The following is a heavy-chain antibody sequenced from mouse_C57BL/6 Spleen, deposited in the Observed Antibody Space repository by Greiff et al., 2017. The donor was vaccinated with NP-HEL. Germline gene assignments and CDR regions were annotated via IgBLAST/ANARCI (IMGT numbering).Heavy chain of an antibody. CDR3: ARHRGYDGGFYAMDY. D-gene: IGHD2-2*01. J-gene: IGHJ4*01. V-gene: IGHV5-6*02. CDR1: GFTFSSYG. Sequence: EVKLVESGGDLVKPGGSLKLSCAASGFTFSSYGMSWVRQTPDKRLEWVATISSGGSYTYYPDSVKGRFTISRDNAKNTLYLQMSSLKSEDTAMYYCARHRGYDGGFYAMDYWGQGTSVTVSS. CDR2: ISSGGSYT.